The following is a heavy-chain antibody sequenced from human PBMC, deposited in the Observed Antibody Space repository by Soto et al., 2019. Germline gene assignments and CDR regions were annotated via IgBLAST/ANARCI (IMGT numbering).Heavy chain of an antibody. Sequence: SVKVSFKASGFTFTSSAVQWVRQARGQRLEWIGWIVVGSGNTNYAQKFQERVTITRDMSTSTAHMELSSLRSEDTAVYYCAAEGYGIVAFDYWGQGTLVTVS. CDR3: AAEGYGIVAFDY. J-gene: IGHJ4*02. CDR1: GFTFTSSA. D-gene: IGHD3-22*01. CDR2: IVVGSGNT. V-gene: IGHV1-58*01.